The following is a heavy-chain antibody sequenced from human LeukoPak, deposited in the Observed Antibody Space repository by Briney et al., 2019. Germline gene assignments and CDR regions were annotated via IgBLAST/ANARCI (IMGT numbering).Heavy chain of an antibody. Sequence: GGSLRLSCEASGFTFSTYGMHWVRQAPGKGMEWMTLIPYDGSNKYYADSVKGRFTISRDNSKNTLYLQMNSLRAEDTAVYYCARYYGSGRGYYGLDVWGQGTTVTVFS. J-gene: IGHJ6*02. CDR2: IPYDGSNK. CDR1: GFTFSTYG. CDR3: ARYYGSGRGYYGLDV. D-gene: IGHD3-10*01. V-gene: IGHV3-30*03.